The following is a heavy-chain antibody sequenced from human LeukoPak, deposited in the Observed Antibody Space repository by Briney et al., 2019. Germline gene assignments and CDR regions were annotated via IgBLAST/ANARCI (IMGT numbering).Heavy chain of an antibody. CDR2: IYYSGST. D-gene: IGHD3-22*01. J-gene: IGHJ4*02. CDR1: GVSISSGGYY. V-gene: IGHV4-31*03. CDR3: ARSRNYYDSSGYYDY. Sequence: SETLSLTCTVSGVSISSGGYYWRWIRQHPGKGLEWIGYIYYSGSTYYNPSLKSRVTISVDTSKNQFSLKLSSVTAADTAVYYCARSRNYYDSSGYYDYWGQGTLVTVSS.